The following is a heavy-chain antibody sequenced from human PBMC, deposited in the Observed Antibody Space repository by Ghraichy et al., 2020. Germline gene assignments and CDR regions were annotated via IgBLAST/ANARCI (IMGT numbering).Heavy chain of an antibody. CDR1: GFTFDDYG. CDR2: INWNGGRT. CDR3: ARVDSVPAAIGYYYYMDV. D-gene: IGHD2-2*01. J-gene: IGHJ6*03. Sequence: GSLRLSCAASGFTFDDYGMSWVRQAPGKGLEWVSGINWNGGRTGYADSVKGRFTISRDNAKNSLYLQMNSLRVEDTALYYCARVDSVPAAIGYYYYMDVWGKGTTVTVFS. V-gene: IGHV3-20*04.